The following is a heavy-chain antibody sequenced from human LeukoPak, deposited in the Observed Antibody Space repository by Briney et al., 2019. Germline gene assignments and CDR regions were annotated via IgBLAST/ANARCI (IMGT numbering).Heavy chain of an antibody. D-gene: IGHD1-26*01. CDR2: ISSSSSYI. V-gene: IGHV3-21*01. Sequence: PGGSLRLSCAASGFTFSSYRMNWVRQAPGKGLEWVSSISSSSSYIYYADSVKGRFTISRDNAKNSLYLQMNSLRAEDTAVYYCASLPLGYSGSFWGQGTLVTVSS. CDR1: GFTFSSYR. J-gene: IGHJ4*02. CDR3: ASLPLGYSGSF.